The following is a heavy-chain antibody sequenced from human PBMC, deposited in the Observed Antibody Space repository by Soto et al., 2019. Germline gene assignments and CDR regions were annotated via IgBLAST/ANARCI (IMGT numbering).Heavy chain of an antibody. V-gene: IGHV4-30-2*01. CDR1: GGSISSGGYS. J-gene: IGHJ6*02. Sequence: SETLSLTCAVSGGSISSGGYSWSWIRQPPGKGLECIGYIYHSGSTYYNPSLKSRVTISVDRSKNQFSLKLSSVTAADTAVYYCARQQLVGYYYYGMDVWGQGTTVTVSS. CDR3: ARQQLVGYYYYGMDV. CDR2: IYHSGST. D-gene: IGHD6-13*01.